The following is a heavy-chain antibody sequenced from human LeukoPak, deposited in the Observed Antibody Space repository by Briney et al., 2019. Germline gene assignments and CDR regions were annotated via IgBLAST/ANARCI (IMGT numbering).Heavy chain of an antibody. V-gene: IGHV1-2*02. CDR3: ARKSAARKTSEFDY. CDR1: GYTFSGYY. J-gene: IGHJ4*02. D-gene: IGHD6-6*01. CDR2: INPNSGGT. Sequence: ASVTVSCKASGYTFSGYYTNWVRQAPGQGLEWMGWINPNSGGTKYAQKFQGRVTMTSDTSISTAYMELSSLISDDTAVYYCARKSAARKTSEFDYWGQGTLVTVSS.